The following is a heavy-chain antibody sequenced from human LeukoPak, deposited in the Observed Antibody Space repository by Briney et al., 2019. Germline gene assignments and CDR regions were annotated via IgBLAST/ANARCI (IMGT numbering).Heavy chain of an antibody. CDR2: ISSSSYI. CDR3: ARVGLQCPFDY. Sequence: GGSLRLSCAASGFTFSSYSMNWVRQAPGKGLEWVSSISSSSYIYYADSVKGRFTISGDNAKNSLYLQMNSLRAEDTAVYYCARVGLQCPFDYWGQGTLVTVSS. D-gene: IGHD5-24*01. V-gene: IGHV3-21*01. J-gene: IGHJ4*02. CDR1: GFTFSSYS.